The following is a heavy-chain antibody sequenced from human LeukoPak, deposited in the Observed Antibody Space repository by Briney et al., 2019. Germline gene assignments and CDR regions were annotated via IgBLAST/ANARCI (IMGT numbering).Heavy chain of an antibody. CDR3: ARVRHYGDQFMDV. V-gene: IGHV3-7*01. CDR1: GFTFSSYC. Sequence: GSLRLSCAASGFTFSSYCMSWVRQAPGKGLEWVANIKQDGSEKYYVDSVKGRFTISRDNAKNSLYLQMNSLRAEDTAVYYCARVRHYGDQFMDVWGQGTTVTVSS. J-gene: IGHJ6*02. CDR2: IKQDGSEK. D-gene: IGHD4-17*01.